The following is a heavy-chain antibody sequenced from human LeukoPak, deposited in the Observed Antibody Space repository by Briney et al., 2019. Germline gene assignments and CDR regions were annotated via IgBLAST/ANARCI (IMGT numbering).Heavy chain of an antibody. CDR2: MNPNSGNT. CDR1: GYTFTSYD. D-gene: IGHD3-9*01. J-gene: IGHJ4*02. Sequence: ASVKVSCKASGYTFTSYDINWVRQATGQGLEWMGWMNPNSGNTGYAQKFQGRVTMTRNTSISTAYMELSSLRSEDTAVYYCACQYYDILTGYYIDSWGQGTLVTVS. CDR3: ACQYYDILTGYYIDS. V-gene: IGHV1-8*01.